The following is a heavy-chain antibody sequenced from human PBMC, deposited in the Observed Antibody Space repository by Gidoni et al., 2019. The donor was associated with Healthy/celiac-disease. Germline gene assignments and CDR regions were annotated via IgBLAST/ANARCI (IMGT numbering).Heavy chain of an antibody. CDR3: ARNLQD. J-gene: IGHJ1*01. Sequence: SLKSRVTISVDTSKNQFSLKLSSVTAADTAVYYCARNLQDWGQGTLVTVSS. V-gene: IGHV4-39*01.